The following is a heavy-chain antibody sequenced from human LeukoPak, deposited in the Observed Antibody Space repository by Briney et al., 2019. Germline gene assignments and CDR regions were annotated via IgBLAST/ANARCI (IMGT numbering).Heavy chain of an antibody. J-gene: IGHJ4*02. D-gene: IGHD3-16*01. CDR2: IYYSGGT. CDR1: GGSISSNGYY. CDR3: ARHGGYYFDY. V-gene: IGHV4-39*01. Sequence: SETLSLTCTVSGGSISSNGYYWAWFRQPPGKGLEWTGSIYYSGGTYYNPSLKSRVTISVDTSKNQFSLRLSSLTAADTAVYYCARHGGYYFDYWGQGNLVTVSS.